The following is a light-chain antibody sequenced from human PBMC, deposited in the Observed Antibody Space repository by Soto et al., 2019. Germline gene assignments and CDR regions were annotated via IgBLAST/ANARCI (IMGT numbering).Light chain of an antibody. CDR2: AAS. CDR3: HQSYSTPHT. Sequence: DIQMTQSPSSLSASVGDRVTITCRASQSISSYLNWYQQKPGKAPKLLIYAASSLQSGVPSRFSRSRSGTDFTLTISSLQPEDFATYYYHQSYSTPHTFGQGTKLQIK. V-gene: IGKV1-39*01. CDR1: QSISSY. J-gene: IGKJ2*01.